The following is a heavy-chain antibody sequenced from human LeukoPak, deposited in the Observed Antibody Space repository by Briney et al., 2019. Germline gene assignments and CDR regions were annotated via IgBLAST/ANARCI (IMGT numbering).Heavy chain of an antibody. D-gene: IGHD6-13*01. Sequence: PSETLSLTCTVSGGSISGYYWSWIRQPPGRGLEWIGEINHSGSTNYNPSLKSRVTISVDTSKNQFSLKLRSVTAADTAVYYCARVQRPRRVVYSSRDRYNWFDPWGQGTLVTVSS. V-gene: IGHV4-34*01. J-gene: IGHJ5*02. CDR2: INHSGST. CDR3: ARVQRPRRVVYSSRDRYNWFDP. CDR1: GGSISGYY.